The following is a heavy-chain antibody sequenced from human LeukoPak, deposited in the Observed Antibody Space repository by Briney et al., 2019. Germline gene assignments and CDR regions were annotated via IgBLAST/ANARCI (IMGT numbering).Heavy chain of an antibody. J-gene: IGHJ4*02. V-gene: IGHV3-23*01. CDR2: LSSSGAGA. D-gene: IGHD3/OR15-3a*01. CDR1: GFTFSSYA. CDR3: TKRAGLTFDS. Sequence: GGSLRLSCAASGFTFSSYAMSWVRQAPGKGLEWVSSLSSSGAGASYADSVRGRFTISRDNSNNTLFLQLSSLRADDTAVYYCTKRAGLTFDSWGQGTLVTVSS.